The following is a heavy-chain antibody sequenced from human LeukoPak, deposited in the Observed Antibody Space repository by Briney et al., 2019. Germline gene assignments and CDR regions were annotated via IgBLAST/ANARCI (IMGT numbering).Heavy chain of an antibody. CDR1: GFTFSSYA. J-gene: IGHJ4*02. CDR3: ARADVVGATAY. V-gene: IGHV3-30*04. CDR2: ISYDGSNK. D-gene: IGHD1-26*01. Sequence: PGGSLRLSCAASGFTFSSYAMHWVRQAPGKGLEWVAVISYDGSNKYYADSVKGRFTISRDNSKNTLYLQMNSLRAEDTAVYYCARADVVGATAYWGQGTLVTVSS.